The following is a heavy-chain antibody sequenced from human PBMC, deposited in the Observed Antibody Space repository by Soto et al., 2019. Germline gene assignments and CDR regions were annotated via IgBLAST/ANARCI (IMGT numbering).Heavy chain of an antibody. CDR2: IYYSGST. Sequence: SETLSLTCTVSGGSVSSGSYYWSWIRQPPGKGLEWIGYIYYSGSTNYNPSLKSRVTISVDTSKNQFSLKLSSVTAADTAVYYCARVQTRGSYGHKQYYFDYWGQGTLVTVSS. V-gene: IGHV4-61*01. CDR1: GGSVSSGSYY. J-gene: IGHJ4*02. CDR3: ARVQTRGSYGHKQYYFDY. D-gene: IGHD5-18*01.